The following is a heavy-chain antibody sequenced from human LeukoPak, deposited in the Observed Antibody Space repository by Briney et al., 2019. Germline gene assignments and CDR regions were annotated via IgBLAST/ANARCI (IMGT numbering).Heavy chain of an antibody. CDR1: GFSLTTSGVG. CDR2: IYWDDDK. CDR3: AHTPSPRVVLAPNWFDP. Sequence: SGPTLVKPTQTLTLTCSSSGFSLTTSGVGVGWIRQPPGKALQWLALIYWDDDKRYSPSLRSRLTITKDTSKNQVVLTMTNMDPVDTATYYCAHTPSPRVVLAPNWFDPWGQGTLVTVSS. D-gene: IGHD2-2*01. J-gene: IGHJ5*02. V-gene: IGHV2-5*02.